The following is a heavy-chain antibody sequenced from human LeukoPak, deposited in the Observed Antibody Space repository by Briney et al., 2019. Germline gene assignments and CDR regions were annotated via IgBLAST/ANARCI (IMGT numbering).Heavy chain of an antibody. CDR3: AGVGRYCSGGSCYRWFDP. CDR1: GYTFTSYG. J-gene: IGHJ5*02. V-gene: IGHV1-18*01. D-gene: IGHD2-15*01. CDR2: ISAYNGNT. Sequence: ASVKVSCKASGYTFTSYGISWVRQAPGQGLEWMGWISAYNGNTNYAQKLQGRVTMTTDTSTSTAYMELRSLRSDDTAVYYCAGVGRYCSGGSCYRWFDPWGQGTLVTVSS.